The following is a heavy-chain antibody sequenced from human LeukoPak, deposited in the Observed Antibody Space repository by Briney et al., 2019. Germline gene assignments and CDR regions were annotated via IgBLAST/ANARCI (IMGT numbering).Heavy chain of an antibody. J-gene: IGHJ4*02. V-gene: IGHV3-23*01. CDR1: QFIFSTYA. Sequence: GGSLRLSCAASQFIFSTYAMSWVRQAPGKGLEWVSAISGSGGSTYYADSVKGRFTISRDNSKNTLYLQMNSLRAEDTAVYYCAKDITIFGVVMGSFDYWGQGTLVTVSS. D-gene: IGHD3-3*01. CDR2: ISGSGGST. CDR3: AKDITIFGVVMGSFDY.